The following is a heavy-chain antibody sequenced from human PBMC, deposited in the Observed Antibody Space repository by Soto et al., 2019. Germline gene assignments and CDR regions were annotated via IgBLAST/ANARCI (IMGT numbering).Heavy chain of an antibody. J-gene: IGHJ6*02. D-gene: IGHD2-2*01. CDR3: ARERIVAVPAANAKQDGMDV. V-gene: IGHV3-33*01. CDR2: IWYDGSNK. CDR1: GFTFSSYG. Sequence: LRLSCAASGFTFSSYGMHWVRQAPGKGLEWVAVIWYDGSNKYYADSVKGRFTISRDNSKNTLYLQMNSLRAEDTAVYYCARERIVAVPAANAKQDGMDVWGQGTTVTVSS.